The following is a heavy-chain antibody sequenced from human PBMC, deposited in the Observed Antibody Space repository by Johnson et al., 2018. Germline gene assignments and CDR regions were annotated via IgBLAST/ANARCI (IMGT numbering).Heavy chain of an antibody. CDR3: ARGVGGYDYSSYYFDY. V-gene: IGHV3-33*01. D-gene: IGHD5-12*01. CDR1: GFTFSDYG. Sequence: QVQLVESGGGVVQPGGSLKLSCAASGFTFSDYGMHWVRQAPDKGLEWLAIIWSDGMNKYYADSVKGRFTISRNNTKNTLYLQMNSLRAEETAVYYCARGVGGYDYSSYYFDYWGQGTLVTVSS. CDR2: IWSDGMNK. J-gene: IGHJ4*02.